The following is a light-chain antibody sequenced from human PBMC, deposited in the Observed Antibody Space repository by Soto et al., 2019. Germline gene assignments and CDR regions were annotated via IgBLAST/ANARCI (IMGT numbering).Light chain of an antibody. CDR3: SAYAGSGTVV. J-gene: IGLJ3*02. Sequence: QSALTQPASVSGSPGQSITISCTGTSSDVGGYKFVSWYQQHPGKAPKLMIYGVSNRPSGVSNRFSGSKSGNTASLTISGLQAEDEADYYCSAYAGSGTVVFGGGTKLTVL. CDR2: GVS. V-gene: IGLV2-14*01. CDR1: SSDVGGYKF.